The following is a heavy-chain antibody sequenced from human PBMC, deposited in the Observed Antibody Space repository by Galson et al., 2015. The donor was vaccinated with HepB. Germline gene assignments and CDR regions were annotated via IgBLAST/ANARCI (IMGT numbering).Heavy chain of an antibody. CDR1: GFAFSSHG. V-gene: IGHV3-30*18. CDR3: AKGAYSSSWYFEY. D-gene: IGHD6-13*01. CDR2: ISYDGSKK. J-gene: IGHJ4*02. Sequence: SLRLSCAASGFAFSSHGMHWVRQAPGKGLEWVAVISYDGSKKYYADSVKGRFTISRDNSKNTLHLQMNSLRPEDTAVYYCAKGAYSSSWYFEYWGQGTLVTVSS.